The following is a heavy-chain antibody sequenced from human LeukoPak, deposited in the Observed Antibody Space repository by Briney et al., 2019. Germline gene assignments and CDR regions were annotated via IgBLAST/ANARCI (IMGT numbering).Heavy chain of an antibody. J-gene: IGHJ4*02. CDR2: ISYDGSNK. CDR1: GFTFRSYG. D-gene: IGHD6-13*01. CDR3: AREVPIAAAGPYDY. Sequence: GGSLRLSCVASGFTFRSYGMHWVRQAPGKGLEWVAVISYDGSNKYYADSVKGRFTISRDNSKNTLYLQMNSLRAEDTAVYYCAREVPIAAAGPYDYWGQGTLVTVSS. V-gene: IGHV3-30*03.